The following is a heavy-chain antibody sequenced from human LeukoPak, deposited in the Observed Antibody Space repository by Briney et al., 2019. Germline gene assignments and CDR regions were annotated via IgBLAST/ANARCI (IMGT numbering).Heavy chain of an antibody. CDR3: ARGPHYYDSSGYSY. J-gene: IGHJ4*02. CDR1: GGSTSSYY. V-gene: IGHV4-59*01. CDR2: IYYSGST. Sequence: PSETLSLTCTVSGGSTSSYYWSWIRQPPGKGLEWIGYIYYSGSTNYNPSLKSRVTISVDTSKNQFSLKLSSVTAADTAVYYCARGPHYYDSSGYSYWGQGTLVTVSS. D-gene: IGHD3-22*01.